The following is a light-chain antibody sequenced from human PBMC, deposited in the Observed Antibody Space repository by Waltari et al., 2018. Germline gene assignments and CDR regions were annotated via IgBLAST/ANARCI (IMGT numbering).Light chain of an antibody. CDR1: SSTIGSNY. Sequence: QSVLTQPPSASGTPGQRVTISCSGSSSTIGSNYVYWYQQLPGTAPKLLIYRNNQRPSGFPDRFSGSKSGTSASLAISGLRSEDEADYYCAAWDDSLSGWVFGGGTKLTVL. CDR3: AAWDDSLSGWV. J-gene: IGLJ3*02. V-gene: IGLV1-47*01. CDR2: RNN.